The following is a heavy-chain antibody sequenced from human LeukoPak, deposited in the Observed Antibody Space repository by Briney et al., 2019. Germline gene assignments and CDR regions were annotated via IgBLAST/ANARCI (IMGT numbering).Heavy chain of an antibody. Sequence: PGGSLRLSCAASGFSFSRYWMTWVRQAPGKGLEWVANIEGDESDDHYVASVRGRFTISRDNAKRSLYLQMNNLRAEDTGVYYCARVADYDFLSGYYSPFDHWGQGVLVIVSS. V-gene: IGHV3-7*01. D-gene: IGHD3-3*01. CDR3: ARVADYDFLSGYYSPFDH. CDR2: IEGDESDD. CDR1: GFSFSRYW. J-gene: IGHJ4*02.